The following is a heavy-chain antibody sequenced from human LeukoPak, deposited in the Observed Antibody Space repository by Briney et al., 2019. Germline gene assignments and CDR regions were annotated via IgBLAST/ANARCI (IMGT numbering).Heavy chain of an antibody. J-gene: IGHJ4*02. D-gene: IGHD2-8*01. V-gene: IGHV3-48*01. CDR1: GFTFSSYS. CDR2: ISGSSSTI. CDR3: ARHAYAIYFDY. Sequence: GGSLRLSCAASGFTFSSYSMNWVRQAPGKGLEWGSYISGSSSTIYYADSVKGRFTISRDNGKNTLYLQMNSLRAEDTAVYYCARHAYAIYFDYWGQGTLVTVSS.